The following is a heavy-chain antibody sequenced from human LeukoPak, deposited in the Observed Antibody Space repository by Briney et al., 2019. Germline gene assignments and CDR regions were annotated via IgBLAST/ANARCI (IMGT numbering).Heavy chain of an antibody. CDR1: GGSISSSSYY. CDR3: ARVPYPKKRGYSYAGSSYYFDY. Sequence: PSETLSLTCTVSGGSISSSSYYWGWIRQPPGKGLQWSGSIYYSGSSYYNPSLQSRVTISLVTSKNQFSLKLSSVTAADTAVYYCARVPYPKKRGYSYAGSSYYFDYWGQGTLVTVSS. CDR2: IYYSGSS. D-gene: IGHD5-18*01. J-gene: IGHJ4*02. V-gene: IGHV4-39*07.